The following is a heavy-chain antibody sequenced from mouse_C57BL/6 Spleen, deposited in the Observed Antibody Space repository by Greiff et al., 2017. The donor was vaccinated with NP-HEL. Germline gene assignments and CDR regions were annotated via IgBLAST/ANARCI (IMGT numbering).Heavy chain of an antibody. J-gene: IGHJ1*03. Sequence: QVQLQQPGAELVKPGASVKMSCKASGYTFTSYWITWVKQRPGQGLEWIGDIYPGSGSTNYNEQFTSQATLTVDTSSSTAYMQLSSLTSEDSAVEYCARNYYGSTYWYFGGWGTGTTVTVAS. CDR3: ARNYYGSTYWYFGG. CDR1: GYTFTSYW. V-gene: IGHV1-55*01. CDR2: IYPGSGST. D-gene: IGHD1-1*01.